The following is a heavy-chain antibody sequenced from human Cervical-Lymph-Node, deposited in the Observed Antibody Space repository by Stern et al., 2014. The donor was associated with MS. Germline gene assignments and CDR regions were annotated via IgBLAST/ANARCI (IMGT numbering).Heavy chain of an antibody. CDR1: GFKFSIYW. V-gene: IGHV5-51*01. CDR2: IYPGDSET. D-gene: IGHD1-14*01. J-gene: IGHJ4*02. Sequence: QLEQSGAELIRPGESLKISCKGSGFKFSIYWIAWVRQMPGKGLEWMGIIYPGDSETRYSPSFQGQVTMSADKSTSTAYLQWSSLNASDTAMYFCARQTTAWASDVWGQGTLVTVSS. CDR3: ARQTTAWASDV.